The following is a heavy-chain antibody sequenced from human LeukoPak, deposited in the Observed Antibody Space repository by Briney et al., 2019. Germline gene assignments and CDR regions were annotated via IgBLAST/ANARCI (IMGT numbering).Heavy chain of an antibody. CDR1: GGTFSSYA. CDR2: IIPIFGTA. J-gene: IGHJ4*02. CDR3: ARDPITMVRGVIRRALNY. V-gene: IGHV1-69*05. D-gene: IGHD3-10*01. Sequence: SVKVSCKASGGTFSSYAISWVRQAPGQGLEWMRRIIPIFGTANYAQKFQGRVTITTDESTSTAYMELSSLRSEDTAVYYCARDPITMVRGVIRRALNYWGQGTLVTVSS.